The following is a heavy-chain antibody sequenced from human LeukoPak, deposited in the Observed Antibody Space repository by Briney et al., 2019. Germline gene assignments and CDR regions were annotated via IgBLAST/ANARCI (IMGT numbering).Heavy chain of an antibody. D-gene: IGHD6-19*01. CDR1: GFTASSNY. J-gene: IGHJ5*02. CDR2: IYSGGST. Sequence: TGGSLRLSCAASGFTASSNYMSWVRQAPGKGLEWVSVIYSGGSTYYADSVKGRFTISRDNSKNTLYLQMNSLRAEDTAVYYCARARIAVAGTRWFDPWGQGTLVTVSS. CDR3: ARARIAVAGTRWFDP. V-gene: IGHV3-53*01.